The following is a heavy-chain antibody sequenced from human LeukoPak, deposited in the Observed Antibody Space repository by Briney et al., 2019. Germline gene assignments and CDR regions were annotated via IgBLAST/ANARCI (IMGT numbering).Heavy chain of an antibody. D-gene: IGHD6-19*01. CDR2: ISSSSSSYI. V-gene: IGHV3-21*01. CDR1: GFTFSSYS. CDR3: ARNAGSGWYQFDY. J-gene: IGHJ4*02. Sequence: NPGGSLRLSCAASGFTFSSYSMNWVRQAPGKGLEWVSSISSSSSSYIYYADSVKGRFTISRDNAKNSLYLQMNSLRAEDTAVYYCARNAGSGWYQFDYWGQGTLVTVSS.